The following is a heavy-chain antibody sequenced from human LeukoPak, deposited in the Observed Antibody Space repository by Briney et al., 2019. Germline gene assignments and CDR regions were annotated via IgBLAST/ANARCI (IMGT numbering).Heavy chain of an antibody. D-gene: IGHD2-15*01. CDR2: IIPILGIA. J-gene: IGHJ5*02. CDR3: AREGYCSGGTCYSTMNWFDP. Sequence: GASVKVSCKASGGTFSSYAISWVRQAPGQGLEWMGRIIPILGIANYAQKFQGRVTITADKSTSTAYMELSSLRSDDTAVYYCAREGYCSGGTCYSTMNWFDPWGQGTLVTVSS. CDR1: GGTFSSYA. V-gene: IGHV1-69*04.